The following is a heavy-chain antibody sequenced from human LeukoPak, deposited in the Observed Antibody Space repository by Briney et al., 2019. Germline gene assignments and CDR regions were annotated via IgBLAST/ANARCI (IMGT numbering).Heavy chain of an antibody. J-gene: IGHJ4*02. CDR3: ARRAVGATLDY. CDR2: INHSGRT. V-gene: IGHV4-34*01. Sequence: PSETLSLTCAVYGESFNGYYWSWIRQPPGKGLEWIGEINHSGRTNYNPSLKGRVTTSVDTSKNQFSLKLNSLTAADTAVYYCARRAVGATLDYWGQGILVIVSS. D-gene: IGHD1-26*01. CDR1: GESFNGYY.